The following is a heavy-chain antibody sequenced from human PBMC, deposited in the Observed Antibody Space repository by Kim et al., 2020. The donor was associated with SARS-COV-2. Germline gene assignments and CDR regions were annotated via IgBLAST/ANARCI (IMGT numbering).Heavy chain of an antibody. J-gene: IGHJ6*02. CDR3: ATDVLTGTQMRHYYYYGMDV. D-gene: IGHD1-7*01. CDR1: GYTLTELS. Sequence: ASVKVSCKVSGYTLTELSMHWVRQAPGKGLEWMGGFDPEDGETIYAQKFQGRVTMTEDTSTDTAYMELSSLRSEDTAVYYCATDVLTGTQMRHYYYYGMDVWGQGTTVTVSS. CDR2: FDPEDGET. V-gene: IGHV1-24*01.